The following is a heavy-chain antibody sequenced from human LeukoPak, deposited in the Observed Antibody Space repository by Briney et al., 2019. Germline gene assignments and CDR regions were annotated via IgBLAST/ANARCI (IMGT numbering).Heavy chain of an antibody. J-gene: IGHJ4*02. CDR2: IYYSGST. CDR3: ARGGYFDWLSLFDY. D-gene: IGHD3-9*01. CDR1: GGSISSSSYY. Sequence: SETLSLTCTVSGGSISSSSYYWGWIRQPPGKGLEWIGSIYYSGSTYYNPSLKSRVTISVDTSKDQFSLKLSSVTAADTAVYYCARGGYFDWLSLFDYWGQGTLVTVSS. V-gene: IGHV4-39*07.